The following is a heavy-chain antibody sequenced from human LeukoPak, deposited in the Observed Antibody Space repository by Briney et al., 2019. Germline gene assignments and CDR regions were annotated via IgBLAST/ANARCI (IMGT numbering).Heavy chain of an antibody. V-gene: IGHV4-61*02. D-gene: IGHD3-16*02. CDR3: AREGALRLGELSFFIDY. J-gene: IGHJ4*02. CDR2: IYTSGST. Sequence: SETLSLTCTVSGGSISSGSYYWSWIRQPAGKGLEWIGRIYTSGSTNYNPSLKSRVTISVDTSKNQFSLKLSSVTAADTAVYYCAREGALRLGELSFFIDYWGQGTLVTVSS. CDR1: GGSISSGSYY.